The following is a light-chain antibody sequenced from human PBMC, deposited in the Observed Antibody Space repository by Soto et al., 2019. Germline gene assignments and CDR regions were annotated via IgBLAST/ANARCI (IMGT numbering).Light chain of an antibody. Sequence: IHMTQSPSTLSAAVGDSVPITCRASQSISSWLAGYQQKPGKAPKLLIYDASSLESGVRSRFSGSGSGTEFTLTISSLQPDDFATYYCQQYNTYPWTFGQGTKVDIK. V-gene: IGKV1-5*01. CDR3: QQYNTYPWT. CDR2: DAS. CDR1: QSISSW. J-gene: IGKJ1*01.